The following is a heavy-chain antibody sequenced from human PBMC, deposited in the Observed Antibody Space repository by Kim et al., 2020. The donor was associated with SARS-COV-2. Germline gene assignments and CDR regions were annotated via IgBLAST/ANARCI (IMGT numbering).Heavy chain of an antibody. CDR1: GFTFDDYA. V-gene: IGHV3-43D*03. CDR2: ISWDGGST. D-gene: IGHD1-26*01. Sequence: GGSLRLSCAASGFTFDDYAMHWVRQAPGKGLEWVSLISWDGGSTYYADSVKGRFTISRDNSKNSLYLQMNSLRAEDTALYYCAKDIEWERAEYFQHWGQGTLVTVSS. J-gene: IGHJ1*01. CDR3: AKDIEWERAEYFQH.